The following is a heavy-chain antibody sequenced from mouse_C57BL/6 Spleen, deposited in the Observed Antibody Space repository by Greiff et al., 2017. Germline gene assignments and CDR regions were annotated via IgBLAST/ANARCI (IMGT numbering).Heavy chain of an antibody. J-gene: IGHJ2*01. CDR2: LDPSDSYT. D-gene: IGHD1-1*01. V-gene: IGHV1-69*01. CDR1: GYTFTSYW. Sequence: VQLQQPGAELVMPGASVKLSCKASGYTFTSYWMHWVKQRPGQGLEWIGELDPSDSYTNYNQKFKGKSTLTVDKSSSTAYMQLSSLTSEDSAVYYCARLTTVVATNFDYWGQGTTLTVSS. CDR3: ARLTTVVATNFDY.